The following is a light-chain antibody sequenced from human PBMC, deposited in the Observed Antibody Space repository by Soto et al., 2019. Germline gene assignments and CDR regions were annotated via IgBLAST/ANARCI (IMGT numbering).Light chain of an antibody. CDR3: SSYAGSLYV. J-gene: IGLJ1*01. V-gene: IGLV2-8*01. Sequence: QSALTQSPSASGSPGQSVTISCTGTSSDVGGYNYVSWYQQHPGKAPKLMIYEVSKRPSGVPDRFSGSKSGNTASLTVSGLQAEHEADYYCSSYAGSLYVFGTATKVTLL. CDR2: EVS. CDR1: SSDVGGYNY.